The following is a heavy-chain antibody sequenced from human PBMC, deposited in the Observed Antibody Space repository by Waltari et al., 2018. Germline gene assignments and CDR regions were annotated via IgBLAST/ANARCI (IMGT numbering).Heavy chain of an antibody. CDR3: SINDAWSFRV. CDR1: GFTFISYW. D-gene: IGHD1-26*01. CDR2: MSPDGSAQ. J-gene: IGHJ1*01. Sequence: EVQLVESGGGLVQPGESLRLSCGASGFTFISYWMSWVRQAPGKGLEWVSNMSPDGSAQYYGDSGRGRFTVSRDNAQDSMYLHVNSLRAEDTAIYYCSINDAWSFRVWGQGTLVTVSS. V-gene: IGHV3-7*03.